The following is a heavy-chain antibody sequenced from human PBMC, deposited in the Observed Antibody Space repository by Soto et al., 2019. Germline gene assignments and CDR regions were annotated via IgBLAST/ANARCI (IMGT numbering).Heavy chain of an antibody. CDR2: IYYSGST. Sequence: QVQLQESGPGLVKPSQTLSLTCTVSGGSISSGGYYWSWIRQHPGKGLEWIGYIYYSGSTYYNPSLKRRVTISVDTSKNQFSLELSSVTAADTAVYYCARGFPPYSGSAIDYWGQGTLVTVSS. J-gene: IGHJ4*02. V-gene: IGHV4-31*03. D-gene: IGHD1-26*01. CDR3: ARGFPPYSGSAIDY. CDR1: GGSISSGGYY.